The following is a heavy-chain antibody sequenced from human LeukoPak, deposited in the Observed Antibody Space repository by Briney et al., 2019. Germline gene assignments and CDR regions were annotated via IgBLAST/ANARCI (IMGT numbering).Heavy chain of an antibody. J-gene: IGHJ3*02. CDR2: ISYTGTT. CDR3: AREPISKADAFDI. CDR1: GDSISSSTYY. V-gene: IGHV4-39*07. D-gene: IGHD3-9*01. Sequence: PSETLSLTCTVSGDSISSSTYYWGWIRQPPGEGLEWIATISYTGTTYYNPSLKSRVTMSVDTSKNQLSLKLTSVTAADTAVYYCAREPISKADAFDIWGQGTMVTVSS.